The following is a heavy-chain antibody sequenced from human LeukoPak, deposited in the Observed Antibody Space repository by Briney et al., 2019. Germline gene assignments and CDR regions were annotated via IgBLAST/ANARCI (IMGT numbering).Heavy chain of an antibody. CDR3: AKRGEGDYFDY. D-gene: IGHD3-16*01. Sequence: GGSLRLSCAASGFTFSSYAMTWVRQAAGTGLEWVSAISGSGDSTYYADSVKGRFTISRDNSKNTLSLQMNSLRAEDTAVYYCAKRGEGDYFDYWGQGTLVTVSS. J-gene: IGHJ4*02. CDR1: GFTFSSYA. CDR2: ISGSGDST. V-gene: IGHV3-23*01.